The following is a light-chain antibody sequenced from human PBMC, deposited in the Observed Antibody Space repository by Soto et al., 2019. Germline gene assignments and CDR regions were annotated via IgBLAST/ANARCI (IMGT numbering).Light chain of an antibody. CDR3: QQRSTWPWT. Sequence: DILFTQSPTTLSLSPGERSTLPCRASQWVSNSLAWYQQRPGQAPRLIIYEASKRATGIPASFSGSGSGTDFTLTISRLESEDFAVYYCQQRSTWPWTFGQGTNLEI. V-gene: IGKV3-11*01. CDR1: QWVSNS. J-gene: IGKJ2*02. CDR2: EAS.